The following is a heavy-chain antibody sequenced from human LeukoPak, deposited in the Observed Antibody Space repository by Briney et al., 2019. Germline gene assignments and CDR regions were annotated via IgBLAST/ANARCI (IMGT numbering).Heavy chain of an antibody. CDR2: IYPGDSDT. D-gene: IGHD3-3*01. V-gene: IGHV5-51*01. CDR3: AKFGAYYGFLGGPDFDP. CDR1: GYSFTNYW. Sequence: GESLKISCKGSGYSFTNYWIGWVRQMPGKGLEWMGIIYPGDSDTIYSPSFQGQVTISADKSISTAYLQWSSLKASDTAMYYCAKFGAYYGFLGGPDFDPWGQGTLVTVSS. J-gene: IGHJ5*02.